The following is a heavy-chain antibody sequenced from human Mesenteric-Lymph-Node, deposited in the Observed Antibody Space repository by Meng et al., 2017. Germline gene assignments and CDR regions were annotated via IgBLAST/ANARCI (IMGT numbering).Heavy chain of an antibody. Sequence: GKRTQDAPWLVTLSKPPSLRCASAGDCVSSESASWYWIRQSPSRGLEWLGRTYFRSKWYNDYAVSVTGRITINPDTSKNQFSLHLNSMTPDDTAVYYCARDPGISVVIAFDFWGQGTLVTVSS. J-gene: IGHJ4*02. CDR2: TYFRSKWYN. CDR3: ARDPGISVVIAFDF. CDR1: GDCVSSESAS. D-gene: IGHD3-22*01. V-gene: IGHV6-1*02.